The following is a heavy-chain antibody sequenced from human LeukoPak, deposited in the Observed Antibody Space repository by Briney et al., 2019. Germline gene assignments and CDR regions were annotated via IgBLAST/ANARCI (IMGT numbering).Heavy chain of an antibody. V-gene: IGHV4-59*13. D-gene: IGHD6-13*01. CDR2: IYYSGST. Sequence: PSETLSLTCTVPGGSISSYYWSWIRQPPGKGLEWIGYIYYSGSTNYNPPLKSRVTISVDTSKNQFSLQLSSVTAADTAVYYCASSDPFSSSYAFDIWGQGTMVTVSS. CDR1: GGSISSYY. CDR3: ASSDPFSSSYAFDI. J-gene: IGHJ3*02.